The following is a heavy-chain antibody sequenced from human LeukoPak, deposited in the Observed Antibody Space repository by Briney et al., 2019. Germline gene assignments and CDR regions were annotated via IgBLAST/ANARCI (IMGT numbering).Heavy chain of an antibody. V-gene: IGHV4-34*01. CDR1: GGSFSGYY. J-gene: IGHJ4*02. CDR2: INHSGST. D-gene: IGHD6-13*01. Sequence: SETLSLTCAVYGGSFSGYYWSWIRQPPGKGLEWIGEINHSGSTNYNPSLKSRVTISIDTSKNQFSLKLSSVTAADTAVYYCASSGSSWYRYWGQGTLVTVSS. CDR3: ASSGSSWYRY.